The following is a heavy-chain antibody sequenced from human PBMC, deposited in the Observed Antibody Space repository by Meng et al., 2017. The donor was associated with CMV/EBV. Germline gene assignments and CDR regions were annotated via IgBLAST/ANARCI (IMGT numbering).Heavy chain of an antibody. V-gene: IGHV3-30*02. J-gene: IGHJ5*02. CDR1: GFTFSSYA. Sequence: GESLKIFCAASGFTFSSYAMHWVRQAPGKGLEWVAFIRYDGSNKYYADSVKGRFTISRDNSKNTLYLQMNSLRAEDTAVYYCAKGFDPWGQGTLVTVSS. CDR2: IRYDGSNK. CDR3: AKGFDP.